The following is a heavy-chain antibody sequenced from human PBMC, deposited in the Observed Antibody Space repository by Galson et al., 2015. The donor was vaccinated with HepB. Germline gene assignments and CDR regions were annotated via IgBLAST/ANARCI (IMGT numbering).Heavy chain of an antibody. Sequence: SLRLSCAASGFTFSGSAMHWVRQASGKGLEWVGRIRSKANSYATAYAASVKGRFTISRDDSKNTLYLQMNSLRAEDTAVYYCAKDSSSSWYDSARWYFDLWGRGTLVTVSS. CDR3: AKDSSSSWYDSARWYFDL. CDR2: IRSKANSYAT. CDR1: GFTFSGSA. J-gene: IGHJ2*01. D-gene: IGHD6-13*01. V-gene: IGHV3-73*01.